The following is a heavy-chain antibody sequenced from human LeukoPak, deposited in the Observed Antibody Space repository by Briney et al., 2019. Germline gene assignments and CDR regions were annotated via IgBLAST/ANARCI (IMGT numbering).Heavy chain of an antibody. CDR2: ISYSGDTT. V-gene: IGHV3-23*01. CDR3: AKRSGGTFGFFDS. Sequence: GASLRLSCAASGFTFNNYAMSWVRPAPGKGLEWVSAISYSGDTTHYADTVTGRFTIFRDNSKNTLLVQMNSLRAEDTAIYYCAKRSGGTFGFFDSWGRGTLVTVSS. CDR1: GFTFNNYA. D-gene: IGHD3-3*01. J-gene: IGHJ4*02.